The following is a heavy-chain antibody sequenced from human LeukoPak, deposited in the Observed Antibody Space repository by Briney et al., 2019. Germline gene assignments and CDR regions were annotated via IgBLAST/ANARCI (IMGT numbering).Heavy chain of an antibody. Sequence: GGSLRLSCAASGFTFSSYSMNWVRQAPGKGLEWVSSISSSSSYIYYADSVKGRFTISRDNAKNSLYLQMNSLRAEDTAVYYCARVGISCSSTSCYSLGGPDYWGQGTLVTVSS. CDR1: GFTFSSYS. J-gene: IGHJ4*02. D-gene: IGHD2-2*01. CDR2: ISSSSSYI. V-gene: IGHV3-21*01. CDR3: ARVGISCSSTSCYSLGGPDY.